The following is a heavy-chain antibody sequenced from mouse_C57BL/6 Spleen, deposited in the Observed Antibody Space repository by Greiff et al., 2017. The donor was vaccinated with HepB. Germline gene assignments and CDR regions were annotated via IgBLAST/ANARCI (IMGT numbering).Heavy chain of an antibody. CDR1: GFTFSDFY. CDR2: SRNKANDYTT. Sequence: EVKLVDSGGGLVQSGRSLRLSCATSGFTFSDFYMEWVRQAPGKGLEWIAASRNKANDYTTEYSASVNGRFIVSRDTSQSILYLQMNALRAEDTAIYYCARDVLLGYFDVWGTGTTVTVSS. J-gene: IGHJ1*03. CDR3: ARDVLLGYFDV. D-gene: IGHD1-1*01. V-gene: IGHV7-1*01.